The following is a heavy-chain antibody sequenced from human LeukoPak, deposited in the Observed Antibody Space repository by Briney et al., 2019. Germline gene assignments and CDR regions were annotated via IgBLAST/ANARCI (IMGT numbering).Heavy chain of an antibody. V-gene: IGHV3-48*03. J-gene: IGHJ6*04. Sequence: GGSLRLSCAASGFTFSSYEMNWVRQAPGKGREWVSYISSSGGTIYYADSVKGRFTISRDNSKNSLYLQMNSLRAEDTAVYYCAELGITMIGGVWGKGTTVTISS. CDR3: AELGITMIGGV. CDR2: ISSSGGTI. CDR1: GFTFSSYE. D-gene: IGHD3-10*02.